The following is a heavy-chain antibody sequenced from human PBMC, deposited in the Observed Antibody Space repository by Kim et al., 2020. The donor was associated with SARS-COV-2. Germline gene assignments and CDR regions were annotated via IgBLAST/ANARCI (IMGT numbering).Heavy chain of an antibody. D-gene: IGHD3-3*01. J-gene: IGHJ4*02. Sequence: SVKGRFTISRDNAKNALYLQMNSLRAEDTAVYYCARNAAHYDFWSGSEDYWGQGTLVTVSS. V-gene: IGHV3-11*01. CDR3: ARNAAHYDFWSGSEDY.